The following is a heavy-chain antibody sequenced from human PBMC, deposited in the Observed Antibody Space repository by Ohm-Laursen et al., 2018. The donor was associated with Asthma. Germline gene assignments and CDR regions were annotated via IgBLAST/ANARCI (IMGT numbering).Heavy chain of an antibody. D-gene: IGHD3-10*01. CDR2: INGDGGIK. Sequence: GSLRLSCAASGFTTTNYWMHWVRQAPGKGLVWVSRINGDGGIKSYAASVKGRFTISRDDAKNTVYLQMNSLRVDDTAVYYCAYEFGGSGDYWGQGTLVTVSS. J-gene: IGHJ4*02. CDR3: AYEFGGSGDY. CDR1: GFTTTNYW. V-gene: IGHV3-74*01.